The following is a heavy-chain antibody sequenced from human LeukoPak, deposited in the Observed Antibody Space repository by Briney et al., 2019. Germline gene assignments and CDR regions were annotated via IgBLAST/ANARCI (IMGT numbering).Heavy chain of an antibody. CDR1: GFTVSSNY. J-gene: IGHJ4*02. CDR3: AKSRGDSSGYFDY. CDR2: ISYDGSNK. V-gene: IGHV3-30*18. D-gene: IGHD3-22*01. Sequence: GGSLRLSCAASGFTVSSNYMSWVRQAPGKGLEWVAVISYDGSNKYYADSVKGRFTISRDNSKNTLYLQMNSLRAEDTAVYYCAKSRGDSSGYFDYWGQGTLVTVSS.